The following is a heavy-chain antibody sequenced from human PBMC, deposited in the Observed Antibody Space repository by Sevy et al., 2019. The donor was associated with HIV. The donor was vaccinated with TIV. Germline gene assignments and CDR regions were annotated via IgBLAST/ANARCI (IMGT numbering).Heavy chain of an antibody. CDR1: GFTFSTYW. CDR3: ARVGIFEGSESHFRFIDY. CDR2: INQDGSKK. V-gene: IGHV3-7*01. D-gene: IGHD3-10*01. J-gene: IGHJ4*02. Sequence: GGSLRLSCAASGFTFSTYWMTWVRQAPGKGLEWVANINQDGSKKKYVDSMKGRFTISRDNAKNSLYVQMNSLRAEDTAVYYCARVGIFEGSESHFRFIDYWGQGILVTVSS.